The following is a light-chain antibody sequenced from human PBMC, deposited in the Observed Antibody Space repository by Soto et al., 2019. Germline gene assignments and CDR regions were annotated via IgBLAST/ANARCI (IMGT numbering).Light chain of an antibody. CDR1: SSNIGAGYD. CDR2: GNS. V-gene: IGLV1-40*01. Sequence: QAVLTQPPSVSGAPGQRVTISCTGSSSNIGAGYDVHWYQQLPGTAPKLHIYGNSNRPSGVPDRFSGSKSGTSPSLAITGLQAEDESDYYCQSYDSSLRAYVFGTGTKLTVL. CDR3: QSYDSSLRAYV. J-gene: IGLJ1*01.